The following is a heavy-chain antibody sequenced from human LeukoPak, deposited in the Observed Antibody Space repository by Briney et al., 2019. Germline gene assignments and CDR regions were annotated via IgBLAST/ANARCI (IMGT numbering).Heavy chain of an antibody. D-gene: IGHD6-19*01. CDR2: IGTAGDT. J-gene: IGHJ4*02. CDR1: GFTFSRYD. V-gene: IGHV3-13*01. Sequence: GGSLRLSCAASGFTFSRYDMHWVRQSTGKGLEWVSGIGTAGDTFYLGSVKGRFTISRENAKNFLYLQMNSLRVGDTAVYYCARSVPGGSGWMGSIEYWGQGTLVTVPS. CDR3: ARSVPGGSGWMGSIEY.